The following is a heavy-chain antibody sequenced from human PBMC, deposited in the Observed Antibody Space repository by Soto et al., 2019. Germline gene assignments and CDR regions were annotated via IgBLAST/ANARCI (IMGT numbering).Heavy chain of an antibody. Sequence: EVQLVESGGGLVQPGGSLRLSCAASGFTFSSYWMSWVRQAPGKGLEWVANIKQDGSEKYYVDSVKGRFTISRDNAKNSLYLKMNSLRAEDTAVYYCARDLLLWFGELLLPSAFDIWGQGTMVTVSS. CDR1: GFTFSSYW. D-gene: IGHD3-10*01. CDR3: ARDLLLWFGELLLPSAFDI. V-gene: IGHV3-7*01. J-gene: IGHJ3*02. CDR2: IKQDGSEK.